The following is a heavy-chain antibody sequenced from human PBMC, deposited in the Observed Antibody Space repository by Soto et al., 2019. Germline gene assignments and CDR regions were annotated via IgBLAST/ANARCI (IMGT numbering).Heavy chain of an antibody. CDR2: IYYSGST. D-gene: IGHD1-1*01. CDR1: GGSISSSSYY. V-gene: IGHV4-39*01. J-gene: IGHJ4*02. Sequence: QLQLQESGPGLVKPSETLSLTCTVSGGSISSSSYYWGWIRQPPGKGLEWIGSIYYSGSTYYNPALKSRVTIPVDTSKNQFSLKLSSVTAADTAVYYCATTPPQLERQAYWGQGTLVTVSS. CDR3: ATTPPQLERQAY.